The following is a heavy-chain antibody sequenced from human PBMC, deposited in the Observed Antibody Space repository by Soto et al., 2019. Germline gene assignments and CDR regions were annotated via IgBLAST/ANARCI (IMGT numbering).Heavy chain of an antibody. J-gene: IGHJ4*02. CDR1: GYTFTSYA. CDR3: ARFVGTRGFDS. D-gene: IGHD2-2*01. V-gene: IGHV1-3*01. CDR2: INAGNGNT. Sequence: GASVKVSCKSSGYTFTSYAIDCVRQAPGQRLEWMGWINAGNGNTKYSQKFQGRVTITRDTSASTAYMEVTSLRSEDTAVYFCARFVGTRGFDSWGQGTLVTVSS.